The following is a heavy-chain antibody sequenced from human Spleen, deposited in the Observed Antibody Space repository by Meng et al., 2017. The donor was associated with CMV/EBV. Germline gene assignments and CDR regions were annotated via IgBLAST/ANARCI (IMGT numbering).Heavy chain of an antibody. Sequence: GGSLRLSCAASGFTFSSYGMHWVRQAPGKGLEWLAFIRYDGSNKYYADSVKGRFTISRDNANNTLYLQMNSLRAEDTAVYYCAKDALGSSSGLSYYGMDVWGQGTTVTVSS. V-gene: IGHV3-30*02. CDR3: AKDALGSSSGLSYYGMDV. J-gene: IGHJ6*02. D-gene: IGHD6-6*01. CDR2: IRYDGSNK. CDR1: GFTFSSYG.